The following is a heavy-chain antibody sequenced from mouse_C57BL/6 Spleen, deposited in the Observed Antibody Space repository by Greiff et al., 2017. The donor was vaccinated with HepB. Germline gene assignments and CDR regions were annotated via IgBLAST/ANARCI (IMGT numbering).Heavy chain of an antibody. J-gene: IGHJ2*01. D-gene: IGHD1-1*01. CDR1: GYTFTDYE. Sequence: QVQLQQSGAELVRPGASVTLSCKASGYTFTDYEMHWVKQTPVHGLEWIGAIDPETGGTAYNQKFKGKAILTADKSSSTAYMELRSLTSEDSAVYYCTRRRDTTVVSYFDYWGQGTTLTVSS. CDR2: IDPETGGT. V-gene: IGHV1-15*01. CDR3: TRRRDTTVVSYFDY.